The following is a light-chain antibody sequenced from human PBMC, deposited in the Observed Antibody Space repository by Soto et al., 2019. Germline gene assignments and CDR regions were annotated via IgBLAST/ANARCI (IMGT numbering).Light chain of an antibody. CDR2: AAS. V-gene: IGKV1-39*01. CDR1: PTISTY. Sequence: DIQMTQSPSSLPASVGDRITITCRASPTISTYLNWYQQKPGKAPKLLISAASSLQSGVPSRHTGSGSGTDFTLTISSLELEDFANYYCQQRHGIPYIFGQVTKVEI. CDR3: QQRHGIPYI. J-gene: IGKJ2*01.